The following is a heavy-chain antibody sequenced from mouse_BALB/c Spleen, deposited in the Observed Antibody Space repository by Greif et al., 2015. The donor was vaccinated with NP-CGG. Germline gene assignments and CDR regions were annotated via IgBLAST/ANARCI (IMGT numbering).Heavy chain of an antibody. CDR1: GFTFSIYA. CDR2: ISSGGSYT. Sequence: EVKLMESGGGLVKPGGSLKLSCAASGFTFSIYAMSWVRQSPEKRLEWVAEISSGGSYTYYPDTVTGRFTISRDNAKNTLYLEMSSLRSEDTAMYYCARERGIGNAMDYWGQGTSVTASS. J-gene: IGHJ4*01. CDR3: ARERGIGNAMDY. D-gene: IGHD2-14*01. V-gene: IGHV5-9-4*01.